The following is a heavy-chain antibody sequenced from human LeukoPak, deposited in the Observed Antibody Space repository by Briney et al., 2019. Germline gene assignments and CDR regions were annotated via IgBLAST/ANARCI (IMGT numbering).Heavy chain of an antibody. CDR1: GGTFSSYA. D-gene: IGHD3-16*02. CDR2: IIPIFGTA. V-gene: IGHV1-69*01. Sequence: SVKVSCKASGGTFSSYAISWVRQAPGQGLEWMGGIIPIFGTANYAQKFQGRVTITADESTSTAYMELSSLRSEDTAVYYCTTDRGVRLGELSDFDYWGQGTLVTVSS. J-gene: IGHJ4*02. CDR3: TTDRGVRLGELSDFDY.